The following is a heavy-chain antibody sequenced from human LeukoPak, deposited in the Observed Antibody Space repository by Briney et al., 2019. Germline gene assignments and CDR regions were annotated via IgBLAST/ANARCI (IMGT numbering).Heavy chain of an antibody. Sequence: ASVKVSCKASGYTFTSYYMHWVRQAPGQGLEWMGIINPSGGSTSYAQKFQGRVTMTRDMSTSTVYMELSSLRSEDTAVYYCARDMPTRILIVYPKCNWFDPWGQGTLGTGSS. J-gene: IGHJ5*02. D-gene: IGHD2-8*01. CDR3: ARDMPTRILIVYPKCNWFDP. V-gene: IGHV1-46*01. CDR1: GYTFTSYY. CDR2: INPSGGST.